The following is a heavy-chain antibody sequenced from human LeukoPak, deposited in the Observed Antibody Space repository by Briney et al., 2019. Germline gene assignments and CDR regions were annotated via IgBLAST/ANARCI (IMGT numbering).Heavy chain of an antibody. J-gene: IGHJ4*02. Sequence: SETLSLTCAVYGGSLSGYYWSWIRQAPGKGLEWIGEINHSVSTNYNPSLKSRVTISVDTSKNQFSLKLSSVTAADTAVYYCARSHYYDSSGYYSPNRFLKYFDYWGQGTLVTVSS. V-gene: IGHV4-34*01. CDR1: GGSLSGYY. D-gene: IGHD3-22*01. CDR3: ARSHYYDSSGYYSPNRFLKYFDY. CDR2: INHSVST.